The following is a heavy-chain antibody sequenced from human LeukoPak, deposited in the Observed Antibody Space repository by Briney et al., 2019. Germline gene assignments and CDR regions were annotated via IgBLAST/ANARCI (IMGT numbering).Heavy chain of an antibody. CDR2: IYHSGST. CDR3: AREQRSYYYYMDV. J-gene: IGHJ6*03. V-gene: IGHV4-59*12. Sequence: SETLSLTCTVSGGSISSYYWSWIRQPPGKGLEWIGEIYHSGSTNYNPSLKSRVTISVDKSKNQFSLKLSSVTAADTAVYYCAREQRSYYYYMDVWGKGTTVTVSS. CDR1: GGSISSYY.